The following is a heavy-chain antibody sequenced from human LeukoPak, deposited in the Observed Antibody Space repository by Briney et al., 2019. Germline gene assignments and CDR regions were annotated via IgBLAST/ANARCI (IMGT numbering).Heavy chain of an antibody. V-gene: IGHV3-53*01. CDR1: GFTVSSNY. CDR2: NFSGGST. D-gene: IGHD3-22*01. CDR3: ARGPYSYDSSGLHY. J-gene: IGHJ4*02. Sequence: PGGSLRLSCAASGFTVSSNYMSWVRQAPGEGLEWVLVNFSGGSTYSADSVKGRFTISRDNSTNTLYIQVNSLRAEDTAVYYCARGPYSYDSSGLHYWGQGTLVTVSS.